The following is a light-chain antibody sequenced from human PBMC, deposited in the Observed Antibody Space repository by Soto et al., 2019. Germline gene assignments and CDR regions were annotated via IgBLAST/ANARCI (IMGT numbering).Light chain of an antibody. CDR2: GAS. Sequence: EIVLTQSPGTLCLSPGQRATLSCRASQSVTNNYLAWYQQKPGQAPRLLIYGASSRATGIPDRFSGSGSGTDFTLRISRLEPEDFAVYYCQQYSSLWTFGQGTKVDIK. J-gene: IGKJ1*01. V-gene: IGKV3-20*01. CDR3: QQYSSLWT. CDR1: QSVTNNY.